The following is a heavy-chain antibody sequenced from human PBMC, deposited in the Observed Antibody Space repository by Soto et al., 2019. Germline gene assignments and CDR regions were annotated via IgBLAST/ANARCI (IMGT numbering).Heavy chain of an antibody. CDR1: RDTFTGYY. J-gene: IGHJ3*02. V-gene: IGHV1-2*02. Sequence: QVHLVQSGAEVKKPGASVKVSCKASRDTFTGYYMHWVRQAPGQGLEWMGWINPNSGGPNYAQKFQGRVTMTRDTSISIVYMELSRLRSDDTAVYYCARARIPHAFDIWGQGTMVTVSS. CDR3: ARARIPHAFDI. CDR2: INPNSGGP.